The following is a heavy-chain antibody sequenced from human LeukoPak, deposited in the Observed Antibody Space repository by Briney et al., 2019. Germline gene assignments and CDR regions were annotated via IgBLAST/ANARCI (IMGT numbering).Heavy chain of an antibody. CDR2: IKQDGSEK. V-gene: IGHV3-7*03. Sequence: GGSLRLSCAASGFTFSSYWMGWVRQAPGKGLEWVANIKQDGSEKYYVDSVKGRFTISRDNAKNSLYLQMNSLRAEDTAVYYCAREYWVSWFDPWGQGTLVTVSS. D-gene: IGHD6-13*01. CDR1: GFTFSSYW. CDR3: AREYWVSWFDP. J-gene: IGHJ5*02.